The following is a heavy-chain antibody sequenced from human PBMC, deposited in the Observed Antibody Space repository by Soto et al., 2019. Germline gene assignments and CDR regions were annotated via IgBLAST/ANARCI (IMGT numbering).Heavy chain of an antibody. D-gene: IGHD1-26*01. Sequence: QVQLQESGPGLVKPSETLSLTCTVSGGSVSSGSYYWSWIRQPPGKGLEWIGYIYYSGSTNYNPTLKSRVTISVDTSKNQFSLKLSSVTAADTAVYYCAGLPVGGATDAFDIWGQGTMVTVSS. CDR1: GGSVSSGSYY. CDR3: AGLPVGGATDAFDI. CDR2: IYYSGST. J-gene: IGHJ3*02. V-gene: IGHV4-61*01.